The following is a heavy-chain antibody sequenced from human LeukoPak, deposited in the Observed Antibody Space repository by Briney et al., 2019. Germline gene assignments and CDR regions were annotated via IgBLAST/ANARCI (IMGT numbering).Heavy chain of an antibody. J-gene: IGHJ3*02. V-gene: IGHV1-69*05. CDR3: AGAEEANLDAFDI. CDR1: GGTFSSYA. Sequence: VKVSCKASGGTFSSYAISWVRQAPGQGLEWMGGIIPIFGTANYAQKFQGRVTITTDESTSTAYMELSSLRSEDTAVYYCAGAEEANLDAFDIWGQGTMVTVSS. D-gene: IGHD4/OR15-4a*01. CDR2: IIPIFGTA.